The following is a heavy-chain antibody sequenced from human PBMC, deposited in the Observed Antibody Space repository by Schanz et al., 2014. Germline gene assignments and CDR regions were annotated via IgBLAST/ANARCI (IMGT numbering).Heavy chain of an antibody. CDR1: GYAFTTYG. CDR2: ITAYNGDT. CDR3: ARLSVAGRPHVNYWYFDL. Sequence: QVQLVQSGAEVKKPGASVRVSCKVSGYAFTTYGISWVRQAPGQGLEWMGWITAYNGDTNYALKLQGRVTMTTDTSTGTAYMEVSRLKSDDTAVYYCARLSVAGRPHVNYWYFDLWGRGTLVTVSS. D-gene: IGHD6-19*01. J-gene: IGHJ2*01. V-gene: IGHV1-18*01.